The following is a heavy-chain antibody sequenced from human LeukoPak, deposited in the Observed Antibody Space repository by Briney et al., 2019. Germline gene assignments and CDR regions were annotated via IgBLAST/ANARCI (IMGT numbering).Heavy chain of an antibody. CDR3: AKVPYSSCWYYFDY. CDR2: ISGSGGST. V-gene: IGHV3-23*01. D-gene: IGHD6-13*01. Sequence: GGSLRLSCAASGFTFSSYAMSWVRQAPGKGLEWVSAISGSGGSTYYADSVKGRSTISRDNSKNTLYLQMNSLRAEDTAVYYCAKVPYSSCWYYFDYWGQGTLVTVSS. CDR1: GFTFSSYA. J-gene: IGHJ4*02.